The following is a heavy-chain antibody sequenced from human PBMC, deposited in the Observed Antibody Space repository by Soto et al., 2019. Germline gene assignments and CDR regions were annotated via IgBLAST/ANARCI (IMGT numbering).Heavy chain of an antibody. Sequence: QVQLVESGGGVAQPGRSLRLSCAASGFTFSSYGMHWVRQAPGKGLEWVAVISYDGSNKYYADSVKGRFTISRDNSKNTLYLQMNSLRAEDTAVYYCAKLGTSALDYYYGMDVWGQGTTVTVSS. V-gene: IGHV3-30*18. CDR2: ISYDGSNK. CDR3: AKLGTSALDYYYGMDV. CDR1: GFTFSSYG. J-gene: IGHJ6*02. D-gene: IGHD2-2*01.